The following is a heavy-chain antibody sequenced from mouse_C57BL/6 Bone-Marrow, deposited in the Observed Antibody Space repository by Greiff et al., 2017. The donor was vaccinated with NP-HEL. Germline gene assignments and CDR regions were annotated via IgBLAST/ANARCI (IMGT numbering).Heavy chain of an antibody. V-gene: IGHV5-4*03. CDR2: ISDGGSYT. CDR3: ARVLTGTFAY. J-gene: IGHJ3*01. CDR1: GFTFSSYA. D-gene: IGHD4-1*01. Sequence: DVMLVESGGGLVKPGGSLKLSCAASGFTFSSYAMSWVRQTPEKRLEWVATISDGGSYTYYPDNVKGRFTISRDNAKNNLYLQMSHLKSEDTAMYYCARVLTGTFAYWGQGTLVTVSA.